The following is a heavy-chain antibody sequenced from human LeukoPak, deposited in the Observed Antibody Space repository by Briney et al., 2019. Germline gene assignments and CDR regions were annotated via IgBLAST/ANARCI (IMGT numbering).Heavy chain of an antibody. D-gene: IGHD1-14*01. Sequence: GESLKISCQASGYTFTNYWIGWVRQMPGKGLEWMGIIYPGDSDTRYSPSFRGQVIISADKSIRTAYLQWTSLKASDTAMYYCARINWNHSADALDIWGQGTMVIVSS. J-gene: IGHJ3*02. CDR2: IYPGDSDT. CDR3: ARINWNHSADALDI. CDR1: GYTFTNYW. V-gene: IGHV5-51*01.